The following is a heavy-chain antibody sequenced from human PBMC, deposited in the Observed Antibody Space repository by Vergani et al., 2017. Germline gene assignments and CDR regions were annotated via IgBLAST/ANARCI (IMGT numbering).Heavy chain of an antibody. CDR2: IRSDESRR. CDR1: GFTFNSYG. Sequence: QVQLVESGGGVVQPGGSLRLSCAASGFTFNSYGMHWVRQAPGKGLEWVASIRSDESRRYYGDSMEGPFTISRDNSKNTSYLQMKSLRPEDTAVYYCAKEGGGYCSGGTCYPEYWGQGTLVIVSS. D-gene: IGHD2-15*01. J-gene: IGHJ4*02. V-gene: IGHV3-30*02. CDR3: AKEGGGYCSGGTCYPEY.